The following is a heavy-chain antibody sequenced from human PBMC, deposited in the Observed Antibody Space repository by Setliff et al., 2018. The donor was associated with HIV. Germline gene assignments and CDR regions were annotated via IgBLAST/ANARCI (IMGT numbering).Heavy chain of an antibody. V-gene: IGHV3-7*03. CDR2: IKGDGSET. CDR3: ANMQWASNAWYSFDY. CDR1: GFTFNNYW. J-gene: IGHJ4*02. D-gene: IGHD6-19*01. Sequence: GGSLRLSCESSGFTFNNYWMSWVRQAPGKRPEWVANIKGDGSETYYVDSVKGRFTISRDNAKNSLYLQMDSLRAEDTAVYYCANMQWASNAWYSFDYWGQGALVTVSS.